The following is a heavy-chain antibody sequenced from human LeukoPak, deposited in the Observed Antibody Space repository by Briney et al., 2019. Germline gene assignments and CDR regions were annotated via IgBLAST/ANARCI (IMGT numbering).Heavy chain of an antibody. CDR2: ISYDGSNK. D-gene: IGHD3-22*01. CDR3: AKVKGYYDSSGPFQH. V-gene: IGHV3-30*04. J-gene: IGHJ1*01. Sequence: GGSLRLSCAASGFTFSSYAMHWVRQAPGKGLEWVAVISYDGSNKYYADSVKGRFTISRDNSKNTLYLQMNSLRAEDTAVYYCAKVKGYYDSSGPFQHWGQGTLVTVSS. CDR1: GFTFSSYA.